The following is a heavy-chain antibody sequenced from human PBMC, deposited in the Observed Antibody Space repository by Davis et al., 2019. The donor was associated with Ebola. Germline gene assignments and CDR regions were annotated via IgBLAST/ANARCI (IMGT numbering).Heavy chain of an antibody. CDR1: GFTFSGSA. Sequence: GGSLSLSCPASGFTFSGSAMHWVRQAPAKGREWVPVISYDGSYKYYADSVKGRFTISRDNSKNTLYLQMNSLRAEDTAVYYCAKRVYSSSSALDYWGQGTLVTVSS. CDR2: ISYDGSYK. V-gene: IGHV3-30-3*02. CDR3: AKRVYSSSSALDY. J-gene: IGHJ4*02. D-gene: IGHD6-6*01.